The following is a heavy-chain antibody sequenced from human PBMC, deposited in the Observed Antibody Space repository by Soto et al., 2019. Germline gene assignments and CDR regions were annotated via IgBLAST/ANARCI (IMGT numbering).Heavy chain of an antibody. D-gene: IGHD2-8*01. V-gene: IGHV3-23*01. J-gene: IGHJ3*02. Sequence: GGALRLSCSAAGFTFSTHAMSWVRQAPGQGLEWVSTIGSSDIYYADSVKGRFTISRDNSKNILFLQMNSLRADDTSVYYCAKDDFNGKGVFDNFDSWGQGTMVTGS. CDR3: AKDDFNGKGVFDNFDS. CDR2: IGSSDI. CDR1: GFTFSTHA.